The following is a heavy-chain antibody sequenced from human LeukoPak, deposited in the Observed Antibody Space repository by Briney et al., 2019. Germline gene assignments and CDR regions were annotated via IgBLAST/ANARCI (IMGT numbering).Heavy chain of an antibody. CDR1: GGSISSYH. CDR2: IYTSGST. Sequence: SETLSLTCTVSGGSISSYHWSWIRQPAGKGLEWIGRIYTSGSTNYNPSLKSRVTMSLDTSKNQFSLKLSSVTAADTAVYYCARDYYGSGSHPNWFDPWGQGTLVTVSS. D-gene: IGHD3-10*01. J-gene: IGHJ5*02. V-gene: IGHV4-4*07. CDR3: ARDYYGSGSHPNWFDP.